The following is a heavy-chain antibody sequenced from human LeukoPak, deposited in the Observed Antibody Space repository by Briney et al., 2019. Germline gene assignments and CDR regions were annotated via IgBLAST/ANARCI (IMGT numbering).Heavy chain of an antibody. CDR2: ISGSGGST. CDR1: GFTFSSYG. J-gene: IGHJ4*02. D-gene: IGHD3-22*01. CDR3: AKVDDSSGYGTYYFDY. Sequence: GGSLRLSCAASGFTFSSYGMHWVRQAPGKGLEWVSAISGSGGSTYYADSVKGRFTISRDNSKNTLYLQMNSLRAEDTAVYYCAKVDDSSGYGTYYFDYWGQGTLVTVSS. V-gene: IGHV3-23*01.